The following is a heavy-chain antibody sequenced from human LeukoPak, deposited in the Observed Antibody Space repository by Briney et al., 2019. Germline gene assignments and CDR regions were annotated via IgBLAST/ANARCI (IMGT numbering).Heavy chain of an antibody. J-gene: IGHJ6*03. V-gene: IGHV1-8*01. CDR2: MNPNSGKT. D-gene: IGHD3-10*01. CDR3: ARVRLGAMVRGADYYYYYMDV. Sequence: ASVKVSCKACVYTFTSYDINWVRQATGQGREWMGWMNPNSGKTGYAQKFQGRVTMNRNTSISTAYMELSSLRSEDTAVYYCARVRLGAMVRGADYYYYYMDVWGKGTTVTVSS. CDR1: VYTFTSYD.